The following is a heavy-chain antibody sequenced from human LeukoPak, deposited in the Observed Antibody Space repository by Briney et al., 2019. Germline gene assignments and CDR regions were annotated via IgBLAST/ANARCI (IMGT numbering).Heavy chain of an antibody. V-gene: IGHV3-11*01. J-gene: IGHJ4*02. D-gene: IGHD1-14*01. CDR2: ISNNGYSM. CDR1: GFTFSDYY. Sequence: GGSLRLSCAASGFTFSDYYMSWLRQASGKGLEWPAYISNNGYSMYYADSVKDRSTISRDNDQRSVDLQLNSLTADDTAVFFFQAEDGIRDFDLWGQGSLVTVSS. CDR3: QAEDGIRDFDL.